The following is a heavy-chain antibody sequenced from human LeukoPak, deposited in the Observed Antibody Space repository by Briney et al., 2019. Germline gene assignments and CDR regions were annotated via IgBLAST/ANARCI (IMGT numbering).Heavy chain of an antibody. D-gene: IGHD3-3*01. CDR3: ARVPSDDDFWSGYLPYSDY. CDR2: IYHSGRT. J-gene: IGHJ4*02. V-gene: IGHV4-38-2*01. CDR1: GGSFSGYY. Sequence: SETLSLTCAVYGGSFSGYYWGWIRQPPGKGLEWIGSIYHSGRTYYNPSLKSRVTISVDTSKNQVSLILTSVTAADTAVYYCARVPSDDDFWSGYLPYSDYWGQGNLVTVSS.